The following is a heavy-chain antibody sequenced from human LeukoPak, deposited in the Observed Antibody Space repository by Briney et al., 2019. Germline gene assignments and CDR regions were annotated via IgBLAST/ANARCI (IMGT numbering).Heavy chain of an antibody. D-gene: IGHD5-18*01. CDR3: ARPSVDTAMAKYPGYYYYYMDV. CDR1: GGSFSGYY. Sequence: ADPLSLPCALYGGSFSGYYGSGIPHPPGEGLECSGEIKHSGSTNYNPSLKRRLTITVDTSKNVFSLKLSSVTAADTAVYYCARPSVDTAMAKYPGYYYYYMDVWGKGTTVTVS. V-gene: IGHV4-34*01. CDR2: IKHSGST. J-gene: IGHJ6*03.